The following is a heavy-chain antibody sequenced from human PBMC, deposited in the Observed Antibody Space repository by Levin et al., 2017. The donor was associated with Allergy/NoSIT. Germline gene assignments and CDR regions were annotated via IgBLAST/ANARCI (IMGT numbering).Heavy chain of an antibody. CDR1: GFTFSSYA. CDR2: ISYDGSNK. Sequence: PGGSLRLSCAASGFTFSSYAMHWVRQAPGKGLEWVAVISYDGSNKYYADSVKGRFTISRDNSKNTLYLQMNSLRAEDTAVYYCARVTYSSGWYEGANWFDPWGQGTLVTVSS. D-gene: IGHD6-19*01. V-gene: IGHV3-30*04. J-gene: IGHJ5*02. CDR3: ARVTYSSGWYEGANWFDP.